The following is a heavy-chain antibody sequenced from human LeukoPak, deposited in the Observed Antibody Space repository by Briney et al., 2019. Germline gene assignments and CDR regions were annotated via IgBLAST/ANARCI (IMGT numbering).Heavy chain of an antibody. CDR1: GGTFSSYA. J-gene: IGHJ5*02. CDR2: INAGNGNT. Sequence: AASVKVSCKASGGTFSSYAISWVRQAPGQRLEWMGWINAGNGNTKYSQKFQDRVTITRDTSASTAYMELSSLRSEDTAVYFCARGPYSNYWFDPWGQGTLVTVSS. D-gene: IGHD4-11*01. V-gene: IGHV1-3*01. CDR3: ARGPYSNYWFDP.